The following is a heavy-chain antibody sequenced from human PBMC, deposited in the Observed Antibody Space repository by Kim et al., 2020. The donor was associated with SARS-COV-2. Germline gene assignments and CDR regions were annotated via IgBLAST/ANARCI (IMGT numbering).Heavy chain of an antibody. CDR3: AAAGGDSYGY. CDR2: T. Sequence: TNYAQKFQERVTITRDMSTSTAYMELSSLRSEDTAVYYCAAAGGDSYGYWGQGTLVTVSS. V-gene: IGHV1-58*01. J-gene: IGHJ4*02. D-gene: IGHD2-21*02.